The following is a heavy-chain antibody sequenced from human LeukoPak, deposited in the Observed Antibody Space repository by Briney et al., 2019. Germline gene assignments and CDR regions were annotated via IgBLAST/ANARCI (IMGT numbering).Heavy chain of an antibody. CDR2: ISSSSSTI. CDR3: AKESGDHFEAFDI. D-gene: IGHD1-26*01. V-gene: IGHV3-48*01. Sequence: HSGGSLRLSCAVSGFTFSAYSMNWVRQAPGKGLEWVSYISSSSSTIYYADSVKGRFTISRDKAKNSLNLQMNSLRAEDTAVYYCAKESGDHFEAFDIWGQGTMVTVSS. J-gene: IGHJ3*02. CDR1: GFTFSAYS.